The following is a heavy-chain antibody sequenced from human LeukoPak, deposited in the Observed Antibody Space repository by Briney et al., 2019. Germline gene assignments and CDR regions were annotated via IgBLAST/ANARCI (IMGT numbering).Heavy chain of an antibody. CDR2: IYYSGST. Sequence: SQTLSLTCTVSGGSISPYYWSWIRQPPGKGLEWIGYIYYSGSTNYNPSLKSRVTISLDTSKNQFSLKLSSVTAADTAVYYCARSTWLLDKWGQGTLVTVSS. V-gene: IGHV4-59*01. J-gene: IGHJ4*02. CDR1: GGSISPYY. D-gene: IGHD3-22*01. CDR3: ARSTWLLDK.